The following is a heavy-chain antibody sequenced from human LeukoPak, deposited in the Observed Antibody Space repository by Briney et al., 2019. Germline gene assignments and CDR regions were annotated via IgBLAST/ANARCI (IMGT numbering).Heavy chain of an antibody. CDR2: VNHSGGT. V-gene: IGHV4-34*01. CDR3: AKNHVATTYNWFDP. D-gene: IGHD5-12*01. CDR1: GGSLSGDY. Sequence: PSETLSLTCAVYGGSLSGDYWTWIRQPPGKGLEWLGEVNHSGGTRYNASLRSRVTISVDTSKNQFSLKVSSVTAADTAVYYCAKNHVATTYNWFDPWGQGMLVTVSS. J-gene: IGHJ5*02.